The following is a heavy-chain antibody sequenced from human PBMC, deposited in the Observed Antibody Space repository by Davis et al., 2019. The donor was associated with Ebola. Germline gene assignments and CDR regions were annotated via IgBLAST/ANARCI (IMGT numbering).Heavy chain of an antibody. J-gene: IGHJ4*02. Sequence: HSQTLSLTCAISGDSVSSSSAAWNWVRQSPSRGLEWLGRTYYRSRWYSDYALSLKSRLTINPDTSKNQFSLHLNSVTPEDTAIYYCARVFGGNFYFDYWGQGTLVTVSS. CDR1: GDSVSSSSAA. CDR3: ARVFGGNFYFDY. D-gene: IGHD4-23*01. V-gene: IGHV6-1*01. CDR2: TYYRSRWYS.